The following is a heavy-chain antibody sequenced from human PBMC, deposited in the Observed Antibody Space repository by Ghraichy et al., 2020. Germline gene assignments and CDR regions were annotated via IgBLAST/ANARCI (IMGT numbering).Heavy chain of an antibody. CDR1: GFTFSAYT. CDR2: IGSGRTFM. J-gene: IGHJ4*02. CDR3: ATTQTGTTSGASDS. V-gene: IGHV3-21*01. D-gene: IGHD1-1*01. Sequence: CAASGFTFSAYTMSWVRQPPGRGLEWVSSIGSGRTFMYYADSVRGRFTISRDDTKKSLYLQMNVLRVEDTAVYYCATTQTGTTSGASDSWGQGTLVTVSS.